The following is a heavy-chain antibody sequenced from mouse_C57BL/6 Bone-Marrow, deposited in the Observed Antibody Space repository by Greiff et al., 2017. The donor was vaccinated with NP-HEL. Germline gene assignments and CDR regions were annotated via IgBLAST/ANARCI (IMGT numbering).Heavy chain of an antibody. J-gene: IGHJ1*03. CDR1: GFTFSSYT. D-gene: IGHD4-1*01. V-gene: IGHV5-9*01. CDR2: ISGGGGNT. CDR3: ARTGTKYFDV. Sequence: EVKLVESGGGLVKPGGSLKLSCAASGFTFSSYTMSWVRQTPEKRLEWVATISGGGGNTYYPDSVKGRFTISRDNAKNTLYLQMSRLRSEDTALYYCARTGTKYFDVWGTGTTVTVSS.